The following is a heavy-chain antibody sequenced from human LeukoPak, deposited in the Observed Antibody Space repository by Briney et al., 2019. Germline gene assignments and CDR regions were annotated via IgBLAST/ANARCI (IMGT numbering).Heavy chain of an antibody. V-gene: IGHV3-23*01. J-gene: IGHJ6*02. D-gene: IGHD2-2*01. CDR1: GFTFSSYA. CDR2: ISGSGGST. CDR3: AKDRGYCSSTSCYYYYYGMDV. Sequence: GGSLRLSCAASGFTFSSYAMSWVRQAPGKGLEWVSAISGSGGSTYYADSVKGRFTTSRDNSKNTLYLQMNSLRAEDTAVYYCAKDRGYCSSTSCYYYYYGMDVWGQGTTVTVSS.